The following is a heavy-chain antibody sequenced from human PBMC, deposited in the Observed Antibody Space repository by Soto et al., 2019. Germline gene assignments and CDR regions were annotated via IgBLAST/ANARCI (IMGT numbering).Heavy chain of an antibody. J-gene: IGHJ5*02. Sequence: SETLSLTCTVSGGSISSYYWSWIRQPPGKGLEWIGYIYYSGSTNYNPSLESRVTISVDTSKNQFSLKLSSVTAADTAVYYCARDWSLSGSEAWFDPWGQGTLVTVSS. CDR1: GGSISSYY. D-gene: IGHD1-26*01. CDR3: ARDWSLSGSEAWFDP. V-gene: IGHV4-59*01. CDR2: IYYSGST.